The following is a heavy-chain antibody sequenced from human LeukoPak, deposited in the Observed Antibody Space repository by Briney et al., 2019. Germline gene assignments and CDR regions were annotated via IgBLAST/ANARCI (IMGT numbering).Heavy chain of an antibody. CDR2: IYHSGTT. J-gene: IGHJ5*02. Sequence: KPSETLSLTCAVSGYSMSTGYFWGWIRQPPGEGPGGVGRIYHSGTTYYNPSLKSRVTISVDTSKNQFSLKLTSVTAADTAVYYCARSGSDYYDSSGYYNWFDPWGQGTLVTVSS. V-gene: IGHV4-38-2*01. D-gene: IGHD3-22*01. CDR3: ARSGSDYYDSSGYYNWFDP. CDR1: GYSMSTGYF.